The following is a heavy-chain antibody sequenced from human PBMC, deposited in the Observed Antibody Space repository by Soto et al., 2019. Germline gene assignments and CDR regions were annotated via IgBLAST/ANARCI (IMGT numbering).Heavy chain of an antibody. V-gene: IGHV1-3*01. CDR2: INAGNGNT. J-gene: IGHJ6*02. CDR3: ARGGEMDYYYGMDV. CDR1: GYTFTSYA. Sequence: GASVKVSCKASGYTFTSYAMHWVRQAPGQRLEWMGWINAGNGNTKYSQKFQGRVTITRDTSASTAYMELSSLRSEDTAVYYCARGGEMDYYYGMDVWGQGTTVTVSS.